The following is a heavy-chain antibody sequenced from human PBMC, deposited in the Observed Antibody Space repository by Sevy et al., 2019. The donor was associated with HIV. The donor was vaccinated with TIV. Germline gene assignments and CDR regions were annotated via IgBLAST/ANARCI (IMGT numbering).Heavy chain of an antibody. Sequence: GSLRLSCAASGFTFSSYAMSWVRQAPGKGLEWVSGISGSGGRTYYADSVKGRFTISRDNSKNTLYLQMKSLRAEDTVVYYCANLGTSYYESSSYYYQAPFDYWGQGTLVTVSS. J-gene: IGHJ4*02. CDR2: ISGSGGRT. D-gene: IGHD3-22*01. CDR3: ANLGTSYYESSSYYYQAPFDY. CDR1: GFTFSSYA. V-gene: IGHV3-23*01.